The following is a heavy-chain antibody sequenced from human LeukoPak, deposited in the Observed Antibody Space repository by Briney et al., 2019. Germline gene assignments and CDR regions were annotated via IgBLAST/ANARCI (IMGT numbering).Heavy chain of an antibody. CDR3: ARELTRFWSGYYNYFDY. D-gene: IGHD3-3*01. CDR1: GGSFSGYY. Sequence: SETLSLTCAVYGGSFSGYYWSWIRQPPGKGLEWIGEINHSGSTNYNPSLKSRVTISVYTSKNQFSLKLSSVTAADTAVYYCARELTRFWSGYYNYFDYWGQGTLVTVSS. J-gene: IGHJ4*02. CDR2: INHSGST. V-gene: IGHV4-34*01.